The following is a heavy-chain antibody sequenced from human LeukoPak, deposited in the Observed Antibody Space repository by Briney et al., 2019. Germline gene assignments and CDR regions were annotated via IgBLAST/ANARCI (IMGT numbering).Heavy chain of an antibody. CDR1: GFTFSSYS. CDR2: ISSSSSYI. V-gene: IGHV3-21*01. CDR3: ARGGGRYSYGYNY. J-gene: IGHJ4*02. Sequence: GRSLRLSCAASGFTFSSYSMNWVRQAPGKGLEWVSSISSSSSYIYYADSVKGRFTISRDNAKNSQYLQMNSLRAEDTAVYYCARGGGRYSYGYNYWGQRTLVTVSS. D-gene: IGHD5-18*01.